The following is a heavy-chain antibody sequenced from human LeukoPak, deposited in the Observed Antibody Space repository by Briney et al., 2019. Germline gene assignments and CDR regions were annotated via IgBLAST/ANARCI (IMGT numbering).Heavy chain of an antibody. CDR2: FYSGGTT. V-gene: IGHV3-66*01. CDR1: GFTVSSNY. CDR3: ARDPGYYGMDV. J-gene: IGHJ6*02. Sequence: GGSLRLSCAASGFTVSSNYMTWVRQAPGKGLEWVSVFYSGGTTYYADSVKGRFTISRDNSQNTVYLQMNSLRAEDTAVYYCARDPGYYGMDVWGQGTTVTVSS.